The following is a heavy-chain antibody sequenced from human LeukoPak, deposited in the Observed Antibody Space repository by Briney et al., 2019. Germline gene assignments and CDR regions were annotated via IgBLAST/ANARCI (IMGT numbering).Heavy chain of an antibody. CDR3: ARGVKLWFGEYYYYYYMDV. J-gene: IGHJ6*03. CDR2: IYTSGST. D-gene: IGHD3-10*01. V-gene: IGHV4-4*07. CDR1: GGSISSYY. Sequence: SETLSLTCTVSGGSISSYYWSWIRQPAGKGLEWIGRIYTSGSTNYNPSLKSRVTMSVDTSKNQFSLKLSSVTAADTAVYYCARGVKLWFGEYYYYYYMDVWGKGTTVTASS.